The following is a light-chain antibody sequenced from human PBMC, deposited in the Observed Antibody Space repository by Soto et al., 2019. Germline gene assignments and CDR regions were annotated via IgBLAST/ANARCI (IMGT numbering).Light chain of an antibody. CDR1: SSDVGGYNY. CDR2: EVS. V-gene: IGLV2-8*01. CDR3: SSYAGNNIWV. Sequence: QSALTQPPSASGSPGQSVTMSCTGTSSDVGGYNYVSWYRQHPGKAPKLMIYEVSERPSGVPDRFSGSKSGNAASLTVSGLQAEDEAEYYCSSYAGNNIWVFGGGTKVTVL. J-gene: IGLJ3*02.